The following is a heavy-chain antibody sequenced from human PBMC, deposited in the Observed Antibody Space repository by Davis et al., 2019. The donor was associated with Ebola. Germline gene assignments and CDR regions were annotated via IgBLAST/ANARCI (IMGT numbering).Heavy chain of an antibody. V-gene: IGHV3-66*01. CDR1: GFTVSSSY. D-gene: IGHD3-22*01. Sequence: GGSLRLSCAASGFTVSSSYMSWVRQAPGKGLEWVSVIYSGGNTFYADSLKGRFSVSRDNSKNLVYLHMNSLRGEDSAVYYCARDSYDNSDYIYFESWGQGTLVTVSS. J-gene: IGHJ4*02. CDR2: IYSGGNT. CDR3: ARDSYDNSDYIYFES.